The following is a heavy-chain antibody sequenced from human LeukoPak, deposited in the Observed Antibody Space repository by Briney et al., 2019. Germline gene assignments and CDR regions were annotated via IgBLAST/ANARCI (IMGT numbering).Heavy chain of an antibody. Sequence: GGSLRLSCAPSGLTFSNAWMSWVRQAPGKGLEWVSSISDSSNYIYYADSVRGRFTISRDNAKTSLYLQMNSLRAEDTAVYYCAREPDRGDFDYWGQGTLVTVSS. CDR3: AREPDRGDFDY. CDR2: ISDSSNYI. J-gene: IGHJ4*02. CDR1: GLTFSNAW. D-gene: IGHD1-14*01. V-gene: IGHV3-21*01.